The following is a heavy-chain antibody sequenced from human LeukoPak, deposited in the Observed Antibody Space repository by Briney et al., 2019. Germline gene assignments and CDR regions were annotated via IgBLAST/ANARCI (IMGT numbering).Heavy chain of an antibody. CDR3: TTDYYDSSGYGDY. D-gene: IGHD3-22*01. J-gene: IGHJ4*02. V-gene: IGHV3-15*01. CDR2: IKSKTDGGTT. Sequence: GGSLRLSCAASGFTFSNAWMSWVRQAPGKGLEWVGRIKSKTDGGTTDYAAPVKGRFTISRDDSKNTLYLQMNSLKTEDTAVYYCTTDYYDSSGYGDYWGQGALVTVSS. CDR1: GFTFSNAW.